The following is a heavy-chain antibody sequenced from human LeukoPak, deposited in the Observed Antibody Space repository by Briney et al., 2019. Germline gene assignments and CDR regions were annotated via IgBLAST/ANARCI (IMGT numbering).Heavy chain of an antibody. CDR2: INPSGGST. V-gene: IGHV1-46*01. CDR3: ARDQLTNTYYDFWSGAVTPLFDY. D-gene: IGHD3-3*01. Sequence: VASVKVSCKASGYTFTSYYMHWVRQAPGQGLEWMGIINPSGGSTSYAQKFQGRVTMTRDMSTSTVYMELSSLRSGDTAVYYCARDQLTNTYYDFWSGAVTPLFDYWGQGTLVTVSS. CDR1: GYTFTSYY. J-gene: IGHJ4*02.